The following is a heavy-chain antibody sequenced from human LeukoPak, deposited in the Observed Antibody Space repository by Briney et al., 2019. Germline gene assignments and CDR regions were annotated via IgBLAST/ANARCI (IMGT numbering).Heavy chain of an antibody. CDR1: GFTFSTYN. V-gene: IGHV3-48*01. J-gene: IGHJ6*03. D-gene: IGHD2-2*01. Sequence: GGSLRLSCAASGFTFSTYNIYWVRQAPGKGLEWVSYISDSSRSKYYADSVKGRFTISRDNAKNSLYLQMSSLRVEDTAVYYCARARPTYIAAMAFFYMDVWGKGTTVTVSS. CDR2: ISDSSRSK. CDR3: ARARPTYIAAMAFFYMDV.